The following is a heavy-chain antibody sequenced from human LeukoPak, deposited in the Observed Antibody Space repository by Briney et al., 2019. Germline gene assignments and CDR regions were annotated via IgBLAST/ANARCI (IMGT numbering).Heavy chain of an antibody. V-gene: IGHV3-33*01. CDR2: IWYDGSNK. D-gene: IGHD2-15*01. CDR1: GFTFSSYG. Sequence: GGSLRLSCAASGFTFSSYGMHWVRQAPGKGLEWVAVIWYDGSNKYYADSVKGRFTISRDNSKNTLYLQMNSLRAEDTAVYYCARVPRYCSGGSCPRGYYYYGMDVWGKGTTVTVSP. J-gene: IGHJ6*04. CDR3: ARVPRYCSGGSCPRGYYYYGMDV.